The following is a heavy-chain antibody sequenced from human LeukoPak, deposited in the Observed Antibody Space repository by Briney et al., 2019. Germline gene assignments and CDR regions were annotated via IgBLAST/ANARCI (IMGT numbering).Heavy chain of an antibody. CDR2: IIPIFGTA. D-gene: IGHD2-2*01. V-gene: IGHV1-69*13. Sequence: SVKVSCKASGGTFSSYAISWVRQAPGQGLEWMGGIIPIFGTANYAQKFQGRVTITADESTSTAYMELSSLRSEDTAVYYCAREGFIVVVPAAMINWFDPWGQGTLVTVSS. CDR3: AREGFIVVVPAAMINWFDP. J-gene: IGHJ5*02. CDR1: GGTFSSYA.